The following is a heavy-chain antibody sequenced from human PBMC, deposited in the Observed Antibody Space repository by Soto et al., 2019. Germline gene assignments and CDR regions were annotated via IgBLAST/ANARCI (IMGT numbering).Heavy chain of an antibody. J-gene: IGHJ6*03. Sequence: QVQLVQSGAEVKKPGASVKVSCKASGYTFTSYDINWVRQATGQGLEWMGWMNPNSGNTGYAQKFQGRVTMTRNTSISTAYMELSSLRSEDTAVYYCARAQGRLGDIVATSSAYYYYYYYMDVWGKGTTVTVSS. CDR1: GYTFTSYD. D-gene: IGHD5-12*01. CDR2: MNPNSGNT. V-gene: IGHV1-8*01. CDR3: ARAQGRLGDIVATSSAYYYYYYYMDV.